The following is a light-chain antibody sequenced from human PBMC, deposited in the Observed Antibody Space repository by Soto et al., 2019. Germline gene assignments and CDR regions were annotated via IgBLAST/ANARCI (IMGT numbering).Light chain of an antibody. CDR2: DAS. CDR3: QQYNSYWT. Sequence: DILMTQSPSTLSASVGDRVTITCRASQSISSWMAWYQQKPGKAPKLLIYDASRLESGVPLRFSGSGSGTEFTLTISSLQPDAFATYYCQQYNSYWTFGQGTKVEIK. J-gene: IGKJ1*01. CDR1: QSISSW. V-gene: IGKV1-5*01.